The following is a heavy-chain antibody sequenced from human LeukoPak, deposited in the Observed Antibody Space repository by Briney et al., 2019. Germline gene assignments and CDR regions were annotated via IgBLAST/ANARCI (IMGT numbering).Heavy chain of an antibody. CDR2: IKQDGSEK. CDR3: ARKGLGGELGGFDY. CDR1: GFTFSSYW. V-gene: IGHV3-7*01. Sequence: HSGGSLRLACAASGFTFSSYWMSWGRQAPRKRLECVANIKQDGSEKYYVDSVKGRFTISRDNAKNSLYLQMNSLRAEDTAVYYCARKGLGGELGGFDYWGQGILVTVSS. J-gene: IGHJ4*02. D-gene: IGHD1-26*01.